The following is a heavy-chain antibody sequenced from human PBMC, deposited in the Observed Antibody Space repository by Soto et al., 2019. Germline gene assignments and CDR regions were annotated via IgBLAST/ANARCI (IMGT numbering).Heavy chain of an antibody. CDR2: IYYSGSP. CDR3: AGGRDDYTRLYFDL. CDR1: GGSISSYY. D-gene: IGHD4-4*01. Sequence: SETLSLTCTVSGGSISSYYWSLIRQPPGKGLEWIGYIYYSGSPNYSPSLESRVAISEDTSKNQFSLKLSSVTAADTAIYYCAGGRDDYTRLYFDLWGRGTLFTVSS. V-gene: IGHV4-59*01. J-gene: IGHJ2*01.